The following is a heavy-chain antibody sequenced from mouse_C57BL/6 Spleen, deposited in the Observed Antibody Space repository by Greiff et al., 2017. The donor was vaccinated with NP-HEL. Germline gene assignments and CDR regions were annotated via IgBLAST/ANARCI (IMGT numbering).Heavy chain of an antibody. Sequence: EVQGVESGGGLVKPGGSLKLSCAASGFTFSSYAMSWVRQTPEKRLEWVATISDGGSYTYYPDNVKGRFTISRDNAKNNLYLQMRHLKSEDTAMYYCARDQGCFAYWGQGTLVTVSA. CDR3: ARDQGCFAY. V-gene: IGHV5-4*01. J-gene: IGHJ3*01. CDR1: GFTFSSYA. CDR2: ISDGGSYT.